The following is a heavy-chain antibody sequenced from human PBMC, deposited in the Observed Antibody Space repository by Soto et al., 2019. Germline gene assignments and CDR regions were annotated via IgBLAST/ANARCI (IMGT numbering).Heavy chain of an antibody. D-gene: IGHD3-22*01. V-gene: IGHV3-48*02. CDR3: ARGDSSGGI. CDR2: ISSSSSTI. J-gene: IGHJ3*02. Sequence: GGSLRLSCAASGFTFSSYSMNWVRQAPGKGLEWVSYISSSSSTIYYADSVKGRFTISRDNAKNSLYLQMNSLIDEDTAVYYCARGDSSGGIWGQGTMVTVSS. CDR1: GFTFSSYS.